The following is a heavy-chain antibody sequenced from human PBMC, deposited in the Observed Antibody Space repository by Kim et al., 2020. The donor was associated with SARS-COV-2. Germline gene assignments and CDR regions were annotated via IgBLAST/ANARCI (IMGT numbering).Heavy chain of an antibody. CDR2: IYSGGST. J-gene: IGHJ6*02. D-gene: IGHD4-17*01. Sequence: GGSLRLSCAASGFTVSSNYMSWVRQAPGKGLEWVSVIYSGGSTYYTDSAEGRFVITSDTSRNTPFYQLNSRRAEDTAAFYCARGGGYGAYLVMDVWGLGT. CDR1: GFTVSSNY. V-gene: IGHV3-66*01. CDR3: ARGGGYGAYLVMDV.